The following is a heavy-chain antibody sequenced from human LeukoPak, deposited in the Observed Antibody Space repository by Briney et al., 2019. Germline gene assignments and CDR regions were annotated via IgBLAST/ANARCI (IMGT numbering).Heavy chain of an antibody. J-gene: IGHJ4*02. CDR1: GFTFSSYA. V-gene: IGHV3-23*01. Sequence: GWSLRLSCAASGFTFSSYAMIWVRQAAGKGVEWVAAISGSAGSTKYADSVKGRFTISRDNPKNTLYLQMNSLRAEDTAVYYCAKRPRGNYLDPFDYWGQGTLVTVSS. CDR3: AKRPRGNYLDPFDY. D-gene: IGHD3-10*01. CDR2: ISGSAGST.